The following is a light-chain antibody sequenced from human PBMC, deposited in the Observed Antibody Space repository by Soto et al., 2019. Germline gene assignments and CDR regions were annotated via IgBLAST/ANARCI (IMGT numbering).Light chain of an antibody. CDR3: QQANNFPLT. Sequence: DIQMTQCPSSVSASVGVRVTITCRASQGITSWLAWYQQNPGKAPKLLIYAASIVQSGVPSRFSASGSGTDFTLTISSLQPEDFATYYCQQANNFPLTFGGGTKVEIK. J-gene: IGKJ4*01. CDR1: QGITSW. CDR2: AAS. V-gene: IGKV1D-12*01.